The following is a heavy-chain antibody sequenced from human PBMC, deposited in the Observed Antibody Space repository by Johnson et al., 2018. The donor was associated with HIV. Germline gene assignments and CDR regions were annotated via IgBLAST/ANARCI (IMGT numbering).Heavy chain of an antibody. CDR2: ISGSGGST. V-gene: IGHV3-23*04. Sequence: MQLVESGGGLVQPGGSLRLSCAASGFTFSSYAMSWVRQAPGKGLEWVSAISGSGGSTYYADSVKGRFSISRDNAKNSLYLQMNSLRAEDTAVYYCARDRGYWDAFDIWGQGTMVTVSS. CDR1: GFTFSSYA. D-gene: IGHD3-22*01. CDR3: ARDRGYWDAFDI. J-gene: IGHJ3*02.